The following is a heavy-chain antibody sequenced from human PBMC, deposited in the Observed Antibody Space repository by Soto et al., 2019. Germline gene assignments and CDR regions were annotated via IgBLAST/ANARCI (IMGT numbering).Heavy chain of an antibody. D-gene: IGHD2-8*02. V-gene: IGHV4-38-2*02. CDR3: VGHTVSHNCFDP. CDR1: GDSVTNGFY. CDR2: VYPSGNT. Sequence: SETLSLTCTVSGDSVTNGFYWGWIRQSAGQGLEWLGTVYPSGNTYYNPSVRGRVSMSIDPSKNQFSLSLTSVTAADTARYFCVGHTVSHNCFDPWGQGTMGTVSS. J-gene: IGHJ5*02.